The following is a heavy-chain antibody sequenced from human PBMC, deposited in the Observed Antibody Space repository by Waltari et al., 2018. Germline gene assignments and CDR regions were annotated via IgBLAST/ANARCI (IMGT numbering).Heavy chain of an antibody. CDR3: ARIGSYVWPEYFQH. CDR2: IYYSGST. J-gene: IGHJ1*01. Sequence: QLQLQESGPGLVKPSETLSLTCTVSGGSISSSSYYWGWIRQPPGKGLEWIGSIYYSGSTYYNPSLKSRVTISVDTSKNQFSLKLSSVTAADTAVYYCARIGSYVWPEYFQHWGQGTLVTVSS. D-gene: IGHD3-16*01. V-gene: IGHV4-39*01. CDR1: GGSISSSSYY.